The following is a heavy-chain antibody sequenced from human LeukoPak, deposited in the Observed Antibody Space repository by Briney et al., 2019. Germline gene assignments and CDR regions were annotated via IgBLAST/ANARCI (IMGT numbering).Heavy chain of an antibody. CDR3: ASGATMVRGVGDNWFDP. CDR2: INAGNGNT. J-gene: IGHJ5*02. D-gene: IGHD3-10*01. V-gene: IGHV1-3*01. Sequence: ASVKVSCKASGYTFTSYAMHWVRQAPGQRLEWMGWINAGNGNTKYSQKFQGRVTITADKSTSTAYMELSSLRSEDTAVYYCASGATMVRGVGDNWFDPWGQGTLVTVSS. CDR1: GYTFTSYA.